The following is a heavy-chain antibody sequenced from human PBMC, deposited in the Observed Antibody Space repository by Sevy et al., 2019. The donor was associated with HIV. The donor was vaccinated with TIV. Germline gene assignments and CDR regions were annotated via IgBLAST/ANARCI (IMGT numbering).Heavy chain of an antibody. CDR2: ISYDGSNK. CDR3: AKSFRGVSITLFDY. D-gene: IGHD3-10*01. J-gene: IGHJ4*02. V-gene: IGHV3-30*18. CDR1: GFTFSSYG. Sequence: GGSLRLSCAASGFTFSSYGMHWVRQAPGKGLEWVAVISYDGSNKYYADSVKGRFTISRDNSKNTLYLQMNSLRAEDTAVYYCAKSFRGVSITLFDYRGQGTLVTVSS.